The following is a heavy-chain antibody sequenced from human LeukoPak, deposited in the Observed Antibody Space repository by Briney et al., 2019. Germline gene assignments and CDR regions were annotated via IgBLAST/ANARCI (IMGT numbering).Heavy chain of an antibody. CDR1: GFTFSSYS. Sequence: GGSLRLSCAASGFTFSSYSMNWVRQAPGKGLEWVSSISSSSSYIYYADSVKGRFTISRDNAKNSLYLQMNSLRAEDTAVYYCARGLRYCSSTSCYYHDAFDIWGQGTMVTVSS. D-gene: IGHD2-2*01. V-gene: IGHV3-21*01. J-gene: IGHJ3*02. CDR3: ARGLRYCSSTSCYYHDAFDI. CDR2: ISSSSSYI.